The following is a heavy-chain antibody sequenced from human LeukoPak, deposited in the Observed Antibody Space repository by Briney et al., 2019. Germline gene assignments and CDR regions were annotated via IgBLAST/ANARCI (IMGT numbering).Heavy chain of an antibody. Sequence: GGSLRLSCAASGFTFSIYCMHWVRQAPGKGREWVTFIKNDGTDKYYADSVKGRFTISRDNSKNTLYLQLNSLRAEDTAVYYCAKGRGSHAENAFDIWGQGTVVSVSS. V-gene: IGHV3-30*02. CDR3: AKGRGSHAENAFDI. D-gene: IGHD1-26*01. J-gene: IGHJ3*02. CDR1: GFTFSIYC. CDR2: IKNDGTDK.